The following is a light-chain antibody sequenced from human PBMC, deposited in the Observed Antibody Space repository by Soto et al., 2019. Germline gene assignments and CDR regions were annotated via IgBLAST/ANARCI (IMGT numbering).Light chain of an antibody. CDR3: QQYDSSFT. J-gene: IGKJ4*01. Sequence: IVLTQSPATLSLYPGERATLSCTASQHVTTTYIAWYQQKFGQAPRLLIYGASTRATGTPDRFTGGGFGTDFTLTISRVEPEDFAVYYCQQYDSSFTFGGGTKVEMK. V-gene: IGKV3-20*01. CDR1: QHVTTTY. CDR2: GAS.